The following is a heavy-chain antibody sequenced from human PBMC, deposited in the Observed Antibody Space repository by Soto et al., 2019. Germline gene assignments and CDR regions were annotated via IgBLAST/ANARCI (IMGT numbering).Heavy chain of an antibody. CDR2: IYHSGGT. J-gene: IGHJ6*02. CDR3: ARGALVWFGAHDYYGMDV. V-gene: IGHV4-34*01. D-gene: IGHD3-10*01. Sequence: QVQLQQWGAGLLKPSETLSLTCGVFGGSFSGYYWTWIRQPPGKGLEWIGEIYHSGGTNYHPSLTSRVTISVDTSNNHLSLKLSSVTAADTAVYYCARGALVWFGAHDYYGMDVWGQGTTVTVSS. CDR1: GGSFSGYY.